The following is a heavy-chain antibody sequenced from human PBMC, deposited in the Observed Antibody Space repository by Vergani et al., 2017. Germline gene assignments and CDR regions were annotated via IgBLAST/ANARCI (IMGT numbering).Heavy chain of an antibody. V-gene: IGHV3-21*01. J-gene: IGHJ4*02. CDR3: ARDPPYDFWSGKGGFDY. CDR1: GFTFSSYS. Sequence: EVQLLESGGGLVKPGGSLRLSCAASGFTFSSYSMNWVRQAPGKGLEWVSSISSSSSYIYYADSVKGRFTISRDNAKNSLYLQMNSLRAEDTAVYYCARDPPYDFWSGKGGFDYWGQGTLVTVSS. CDR2: ISSSSSYI. D-gene: IGHD3-3*01.